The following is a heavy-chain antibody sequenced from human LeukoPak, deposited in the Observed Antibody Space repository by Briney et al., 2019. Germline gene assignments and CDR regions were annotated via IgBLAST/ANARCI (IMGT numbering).Heavy chain of an antibody. CDR1: GGSISSYY. Sequence: SETLSLTCTVSGGSISSYYWSWIRQPPGKGLEWIGYIYYSRSTTYNTSLKSRVTISVDTSKNQFSLKRTAVTAADTAVYYCARDRVGTADYWGQGTLVTVSS. V-gene: IGHV4-59*01. J-gene: IGHJ4*02. D-gene: IGHD2-21*02. CDR3: ARDRVGTADY. CDR2: IYYSRST.